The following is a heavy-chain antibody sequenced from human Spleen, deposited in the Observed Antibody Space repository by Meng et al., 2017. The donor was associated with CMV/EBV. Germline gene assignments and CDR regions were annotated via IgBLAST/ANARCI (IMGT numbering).Heavy chain of an antibody. V-gene: IGHV3-66*01. J-gene: IGHJ4*02. CDR3: AREEPYGSLDY. CDR1: GFTVSSNY. CDR2: IYSGGST. Sequence: VQLVESGGGLVMPGGSLRLSCAASGFTVSSNYMSWVRQAPGKGLEWVSVIYSGGSTYYADSVKGRFTISRDNSKNTLYLQMNSLRAEDTAVYYCAREEPYGSLDYWGQGTLVTVAS. D-gene: IGHD3-10*01.